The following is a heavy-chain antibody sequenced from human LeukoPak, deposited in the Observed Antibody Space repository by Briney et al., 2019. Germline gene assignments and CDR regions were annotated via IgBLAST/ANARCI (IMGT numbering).Heavy chain of an antibody. J-gene: IGHJ4*02. V-gene: IGHV4-59*01. Sequence: KPSETLALTFTGSGGPLHNYYWSWIPQPPGEGLEWIGYIYYSGSTNYNPSLKSRVTTSVDTSKNQFSLKLTSVTAADTAVYYCTRENYNSWVDYWGQGILVSVSS. CDR1: GGPLHNYY. D-gene: IGHD6-13*01. CDR2: IYYSGST. CDR3: TRENYNSWVDY.